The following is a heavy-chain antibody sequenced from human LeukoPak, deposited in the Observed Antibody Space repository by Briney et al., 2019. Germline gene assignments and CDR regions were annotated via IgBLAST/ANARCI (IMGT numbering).Heavy chain of an antibody. V-gene: IGHV3-23*01. J-gene: IGHJ4*02. CDR3: ARAPYGDNGYTAEVADY. CDR1: GFSLSSYA. CDR2: ISSTDAGT. D-gene: IGHD3-16*01. Sequence: GGSHTLSCAASGFSLSSYAMSWVRQAPGKGLEWVSAISSTDAGTYHADSVRGRFTISRDSSKNTLYLQMNSLRAEDTAVYYCARAPYGDNGYTAEVADYWGQGTLVTVSS.